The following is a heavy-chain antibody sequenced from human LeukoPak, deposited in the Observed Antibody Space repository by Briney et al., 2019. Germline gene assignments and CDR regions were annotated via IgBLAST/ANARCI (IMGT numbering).Heavy chain of an antibody. CDR1: GFTFSSYA. V-gene: IGHV3-30*04. D-gene: IGHD3-22*01. CDR2: ISYDGSNK. J-gene: IGHJ4*02. Sequence: GGSLRLSCAASGFTFSSYAMHWVRQAPGKGLEWVAVISYDGSNKYYADSVKGRFTISRDNSKNTLYLQMNSLRAEDTAVYYCASTIGSSGPFDYWGQGTLVTVSS. CDR3: ASTIGSSGPFDY.